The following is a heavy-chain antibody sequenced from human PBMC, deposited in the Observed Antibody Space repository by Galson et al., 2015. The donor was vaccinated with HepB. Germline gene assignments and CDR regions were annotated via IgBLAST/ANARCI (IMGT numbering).Heavy chain of an antibody. CDR1: GYTFTSYD. J-gene: IGHJ3*02. CDR2: IIPIFGTA. V-gene: IGHV1-69*13. Sequence: SVKVSCKASGYTFTSYDINWVRQATGQGLEWMGGIIPIFGTANYAQKFQGRVTITADESTSTAYMELSSLRSEDTAVYYCARASTYGDYVDVDWSFDIWGQGTMVTVSS. D-gene: IGHD4-17*01. CDR3: ARASTYGDYVDVDWSFDI.